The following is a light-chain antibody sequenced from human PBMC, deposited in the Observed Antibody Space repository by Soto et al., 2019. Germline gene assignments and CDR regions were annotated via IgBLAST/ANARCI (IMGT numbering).Light chain of an antibody. Sequence: DIQMTQSPSSLSASVGDRVTITCRASQSISNYLNWYQQKPGKAPKLLIYAASSLQSGVPSRFSGSGSGTDFTLTISSLQPEDFATYYCQQSYSTPLFTFGPGTKLDI. CDR3: QQSYSTPLFT. CDR1: QSISNY. J-gene: IGKJ3*01. CDR2: AAS. V-gene: IGKV1-39*01.